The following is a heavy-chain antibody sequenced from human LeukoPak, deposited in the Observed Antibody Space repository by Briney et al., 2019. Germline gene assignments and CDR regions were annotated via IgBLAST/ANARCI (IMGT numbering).Heavy chain of an antibody. CDR3: ARVNPIFGVDIVSLGAEFEF. CDR2: ISYDGTKK. CDR1: GFTFSTYA. D-gene: IGHD3-3*02. V-gene: IGHV3-30*03. J-gene: IGHJ4*02. Sequence: QSGGSLRLSCGASGFTFSTYAMHWVRQAPGKGLECVSVISYDGTKKEYADSVKGRFTISRDNSNDTLYLQMNSLRPEDTALYYCARVNPIFGVDIVSLGAEFEFWGQGTLVTVSS.